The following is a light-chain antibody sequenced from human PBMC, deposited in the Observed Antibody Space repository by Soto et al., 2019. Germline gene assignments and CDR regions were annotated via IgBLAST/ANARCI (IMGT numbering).Light chain of an antibody. V-gene: IGLV2-14*03. J-gene: IGLJ1*01. CDR2: NVY. CDR3: SSYTVSRTYV. CDR1: NSDVGAFNF. Sequence: QSALTQPASVSGSPGQSITISCTGTNSDVGAFNFVSWHQQHPGKAPKLMIYNVYDRPSGVSYRFSGSKYGNTASLTISGLQGEDEADYYCSSYTVSRTYVFGTGTKVTVL.